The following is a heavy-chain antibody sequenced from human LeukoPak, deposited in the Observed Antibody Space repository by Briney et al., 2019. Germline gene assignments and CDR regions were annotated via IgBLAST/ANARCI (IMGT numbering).Heavy chain of an antibody. CDR1: GYTFTSYA. D-gene: IGHD5-18*01. CDR3: ARDDWIQLWLFDY. Sequence: ASVKVSCKASGYTFTSYAMQWVRQAPGQRLEWMGWINAGNGNTKYSQKFQGRVTITRDTSASTAYMELSSLRSEDTAVYYCARDDWIQLWLFDYWGQGTLVTVSS. V-gene: IGHV1-3*01. CDR2: INAGNGNT. J-gene: IGHJ4*02.